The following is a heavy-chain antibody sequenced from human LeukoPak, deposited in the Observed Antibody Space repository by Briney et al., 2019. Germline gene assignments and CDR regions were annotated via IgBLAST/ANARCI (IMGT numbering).Heavy chain of an antibody. CDR3: AKFEGVYSSSPFDAFDI. CDR2: IRCDGSNK. V-gene: IGHV3-30*02. D-gene: IGHD6-6*01. Sequence: PGGSLRLSCAASGFTFSNYGMHWVRQAPGKGLEWVAFIRCDGSNKYYGESVKGRFTISRDNSKNTLYLQMNSLRAEDTAVYFCAKFEGVYSSSPFDAFDIWAKGQWSPSLQ. CDR1: GFTFSNYG. J-gene: IGHJ3*02.